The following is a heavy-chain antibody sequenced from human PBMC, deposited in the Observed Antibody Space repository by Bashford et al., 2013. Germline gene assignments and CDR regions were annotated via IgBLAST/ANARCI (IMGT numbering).Heavy chain of an antibody. CDR3: ASGERGYCSSTSCYTSRFDP. D-gene: IGHD2-2*02. CDR1: GGTFTRNA. J-gene: IGHJ5*02. V-gene: IGHV1-69*13. CDR2: IIPXFGTA. Sequence: SVKVSCKASGGTFTRNAVSWVRQAPGQGLEWMGGIIPXFGTANYAQKFQGRVTITADESTSTAYMELSSLRSEDTAVYYCASGERGYCSSTSCYTSRFDPWGQGTLVTVSS.